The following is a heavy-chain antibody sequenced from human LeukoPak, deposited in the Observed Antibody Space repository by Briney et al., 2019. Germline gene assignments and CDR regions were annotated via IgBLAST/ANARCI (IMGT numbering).Heavy chain of an antibody. CDR1: GYSFTSYW. CDR3: ARSRPNVVVTADFDC. J-gene: IGHJ4*02. D-gene: IGHD2-21*02. CDR2: IYPGDSDT. V-gene: IGHV5-51*01. Sequence: GESLKISCKGSGYSFTSYWIGWVRQMPGKGLEWMGTIYPGDSDTRYSPSFQGQVTISADKSISTAYLQWSSLKASDTAMYYCARSRPNVVVTADFDCWGQGTLVTVSS.